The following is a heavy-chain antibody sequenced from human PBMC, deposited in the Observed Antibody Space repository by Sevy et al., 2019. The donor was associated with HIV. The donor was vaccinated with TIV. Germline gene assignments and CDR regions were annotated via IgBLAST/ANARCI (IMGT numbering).Heavy chain of an antibody. CDR2: INESGIT. CDR3: ARSPPVVVVPGAPSWFDP. V-gene: IGHV4-34*01. J-gene: IGHJ5*02. Sequence: SETLSLTCGVHDGSFSGYYWNWIRHLPGKGLEWIGEINESGITYYNPSLKSRVTISVDTSKKQFSLKLNSVTAADTAVYFCARSPPVVVVPGAPSWFDPWGQGTLVTGSS. D-gene: IGHD2-2*01. CDR1: DGSFSGYY.